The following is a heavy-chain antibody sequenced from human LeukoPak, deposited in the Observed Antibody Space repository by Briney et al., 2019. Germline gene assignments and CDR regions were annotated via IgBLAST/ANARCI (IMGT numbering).Heavy chain of an antibody. J-gene: IGHJ4*02. V-gene: IGHV3-21*01. Sequence: GGSLRLSCAASGFTFSRYSMNWVRQAPGKGLEWVSSISISSNYIYYADSMKGRFTVSRDNARNSVYLQMNSLRVEDTAVYYCVRGRYNYGYIFDYWGQGTLVTVSS. CDR3: VRGRYNYGYIFDY. CDR1: GFTFSRYS. D-gene: IGHD5-18*01. CDR2: ISISSNYI.